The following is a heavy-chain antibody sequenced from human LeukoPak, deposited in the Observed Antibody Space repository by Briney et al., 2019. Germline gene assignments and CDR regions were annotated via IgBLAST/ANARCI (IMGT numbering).Heavy chain of an antibody. Sequence: ASVKVSCKASGGTFSSYAISWVRQAPGQGLEWMGGIIPIFGTANYAQKFQGRVTITTDESTSTAYMKLSSLRSEDTAVYYCARDRGLRKNYYYYMDVWGKGTTVTVSS. D-gene: IGHD5-12*01. CDR3: ARDRGLRKNYYYYMDV. V-gene: IGHV1-69*05. CDR2: IIPIFGTA. J-gene: IGHJ6*03. CDR1: GGTFSSYA.